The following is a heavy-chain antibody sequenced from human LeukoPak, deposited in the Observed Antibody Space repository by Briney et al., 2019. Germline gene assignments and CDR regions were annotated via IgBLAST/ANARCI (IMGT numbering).Heavy chain of an antibody. CDR1: GGSIPISTYY. CDR3: ARGEGAMVPFSG. J-gene: IGHJ4*02. Sequence: SETLSLTCTVSGGSIPISTYYWGWVRQPPGKGLEWIGEIYHSGSTNYNPSLKSRVTISVDKSKNQFSLKLSSVTAADTAVYYCARGEGAMVPFSGWGQGTLVTVSS. CDR2: IYHSGST. D-gene: IGHD5-18*01. V-gene: IGHV4-39*07.